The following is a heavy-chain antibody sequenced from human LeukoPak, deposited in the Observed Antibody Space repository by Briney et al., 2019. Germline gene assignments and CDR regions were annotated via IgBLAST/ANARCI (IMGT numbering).Heavy chain of an antibody. Sequence: ASVKVSCKASGYTFNTYGITWVRQAPGQGLEWMGWISPYNGNTNYAQKFQGRVTLTTDTSTSTAYTELRSLRSDDTAVYYCARGPHERSGYPDDWGQGTLVTVSS. CDR1: GYTFNTYG. CDR2: ISPYNGNT. D-gene: IGHD3-22*01. CDR3: ARGPHERSGYPDD. J-gene: IGHJ4*02. V-gene: IGHV1-18*01.